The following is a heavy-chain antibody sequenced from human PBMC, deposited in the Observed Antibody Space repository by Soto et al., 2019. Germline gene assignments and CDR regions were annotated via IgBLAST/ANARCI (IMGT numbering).Heavy chain of an antibody. CDR1: GYSFTSYW. V-gene: IGHV5-51*01. J-gene: IGHJ6*02. CDR2: IYPGDSDT. CDR3: ARTAAAGKYYYGVDV. D-gene: IGHD6-13*01. Sequence: GECLKISCKGSGYSFTSYWIGWVRQMPGKGLEWMGIIYPGDSDTRYSPSSQGQVTISADKSISTAYLQWSSLKASDTAIYYCARTAAAGKYYYGVDVWRQGTTVPVSS.